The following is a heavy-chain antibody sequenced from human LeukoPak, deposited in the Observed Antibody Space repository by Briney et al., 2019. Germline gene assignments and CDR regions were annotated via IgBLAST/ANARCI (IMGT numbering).Heavy chain of an antibody. D-gene: IGHD3-3*01. J-gene: IGHJ4*02. V-gene: IGHV3-30*04. CDR2: ISYDGSNK. CDR1: GFTFSSYA. CDR3: AREGFWSGSSLDY. Sequence: GGSLRLSCAASGFTFSSYAMHWVRQAPGKGLEWVAVISYDGSNKYYADSVKGRFTISRDNSKNTLYLQMNSLRAEDTAVYYCAREGFWSGSSLDYWGQGTLVTVSS.